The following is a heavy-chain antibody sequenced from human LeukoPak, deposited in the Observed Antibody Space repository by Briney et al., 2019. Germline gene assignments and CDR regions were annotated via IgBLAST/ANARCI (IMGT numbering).Heavy chain of an antibody. Sequence: SETLSLTCTVSGGSISSYYWSWIRQPPRKGLEWIGYIYYSGSTNYNPSLKSRVTISVDTSKNQFSLKLSSVTAADTAVYYCARIDDYYDSSGYYPHWYFDLWGRGTLVTVSS. V-gene: IGHV4-59*01. D-gene: IGHD3-22*01. CDR3: ARIDDYYDSSGYYPHWYFDL. CDR1: GGSISSYY. J-gene: IGHJ2*01. CDR2: IYYSGST.